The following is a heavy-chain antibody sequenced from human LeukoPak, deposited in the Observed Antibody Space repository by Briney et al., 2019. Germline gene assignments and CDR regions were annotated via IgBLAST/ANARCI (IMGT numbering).Heavy chain of an antibody. D-gene: IGHD6-19*01. CDR2: IYSGGST. V-gene: IGHV3-53*01. J-gene: IGHJ4*02. CDR3: ARSLRWLVPEFDY. CDR1: GFTVSSNY. Sequence: GGSLRLSCAASGFTVSSNYMSWVRQAPGEGLEWVSVIYSGGSTYYADSVKGRFTISRDNSKNTLYLQMNSLRAEDTAVYYCARSLRWLVPEFDYWGQGTLVTVSS.